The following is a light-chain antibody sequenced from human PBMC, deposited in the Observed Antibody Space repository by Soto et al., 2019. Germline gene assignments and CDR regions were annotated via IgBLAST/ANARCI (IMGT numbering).Light chain of an antibody. Sequence: SYELTQPPSVSVAPGKTARITCGGNNIGSKSVHWYQQKPGQAPVLVIYYDSDRPSGIPERFSGSNSGNTATLTISRVEAGDEADYYCQVWDSSSDHPHVVFGVGTKVTVL. CDR2: YDS. V-gene: IGLV3-21*04. CDR1: NIGSKS. J-gene: IGLJ2*01. CDR3: QVWDSSSDHPHVV.